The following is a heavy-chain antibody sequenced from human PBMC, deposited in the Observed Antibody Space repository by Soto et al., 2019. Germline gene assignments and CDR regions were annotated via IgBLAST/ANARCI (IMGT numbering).Heavy chain of an antibody. CDR2: IYGGGTP. J-gene: IGHJ4*02. CDR3: LRPSSY. D-gene: IGHD6-13*01. V-gene: IGHV3-53*01. CDR1: GCAVNSNY. Sequence: LRLSFAASGCAVNSNYMSWVRQAPGKGLEWVAVIYGGGTPYYSDSVKGRFTISRDNSKNTLFLQMNSLRAEDTAVYYCLRPSSYWGQGTRVTVSS.